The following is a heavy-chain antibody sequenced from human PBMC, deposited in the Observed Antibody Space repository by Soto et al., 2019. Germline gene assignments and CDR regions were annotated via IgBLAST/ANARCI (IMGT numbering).Heavy chain of an antibody. Sequence: EVQLLESGGGLVQPGGSLRLSCAASGFTFSSYAMTWVRQAPGKGLEWVSTISGSGGTTYYADSVRVRFTISRDNSKNTLYLQMNTLRAEDTALYSCTRYCPTASCYIRYGMDVWGQGTTVTVSS. V-gene: IGHV3-23*01. CDR3: TRYCPTASCYIRYGMDV. CDR2: ISGSGGTT. D-gene: IGHD2-2*02. J-gene: IGHJ6*02. CDR1: GFTFSSYA.